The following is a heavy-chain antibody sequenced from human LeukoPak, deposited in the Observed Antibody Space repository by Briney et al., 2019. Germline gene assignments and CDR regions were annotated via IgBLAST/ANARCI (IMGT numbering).Heavy chain of an antibody. CDR1: GVTISDAW. CDR2: IKSKSDGGTT. V-gene: IGHV3-15*01. Sequence: PGGSLRLSCVASGVTISDAWMSWVRQAPGKGLEWVDRIKSKSDGGTTDYAAPVTDRFIISRDDSKNALFLQMNSLEADDTAVYYCATGGHYFGSWGQGTLVIVSS. CDR3: ATGGHYFGS. D-gene: IGHD3-10*01. J-gene: IGHJ4*02.